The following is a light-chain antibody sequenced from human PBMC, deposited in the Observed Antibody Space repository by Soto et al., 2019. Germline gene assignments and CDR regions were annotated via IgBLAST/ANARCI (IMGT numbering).Light chain of an antibody. CDR2: DVS. Sequence: QSVLTQPASVSGSPGQSITISCTGTSSDVGGYNYVSWYQQHPGKAPKLMIYDVSNRPSGVSNRFSGSKSGNTASLTISWLQAEDEADYYCSSYTSNSTQVFGTGTKVTVL. CDR1: SSDVGGYNY. CDR3: SSYTSNSTQV. J-gene: IGLJ1*01. V-gene: IGLV2-14*01.